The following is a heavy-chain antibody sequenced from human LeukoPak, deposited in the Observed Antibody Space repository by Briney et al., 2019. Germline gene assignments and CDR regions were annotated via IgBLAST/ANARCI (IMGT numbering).Heavy chain of an antibody. J-gene: IGHJ3*02. Sequence: GGSLRLSCAASGFTFSSYWKHWVRQPPGKGLVWVSRINSDGSSTSYADSVKGRFTISRDNAKNTLYLQMNSLRAEDTAVYYCASWGDGDGYAFDIWGQGTMVTVSS. CDR3: ASWGDGDGYAFDI. CDR2: INSDGSST. CDR1: GFTFSSYW. D-gene: IGHD4-17*01. V-gene: IGHV3-74*01.